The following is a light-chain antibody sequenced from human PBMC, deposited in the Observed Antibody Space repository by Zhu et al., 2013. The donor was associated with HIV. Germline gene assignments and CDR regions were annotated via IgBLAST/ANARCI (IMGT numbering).Light chain of an antibody. J-gene: IGKJ3*01. Sequence: EIVLTQSPGTLSLSPGERATLSCRASQNIASISLAWYQQKPGQAPRLLTSATSTRATGIPDRFSGSGSGTDFTLTISRLEPEDFAVYYCQQYSSPIFTFGPGPKWMSN. CDR3: QQYSSPIFT. CDR1: QNIASIS. V-gene: IGKV3-20*01. CDR2: ATS.